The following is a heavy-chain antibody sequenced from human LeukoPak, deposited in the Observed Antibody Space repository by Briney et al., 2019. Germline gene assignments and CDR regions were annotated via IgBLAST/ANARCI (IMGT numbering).Heavy chain of an antibody. CDR2: ISAYNGNT. D-gene: IGHD3-10*01. Sequence: WASVKVSCKASGYTFTSYGISWVRQAPGQGLEWMGWISAYNGNTNYAQKLQGRVTMTTDTSTSTAYMELRSLRSDDTAVYYCARAFYYYGSGSYYKYYFDYWGQGTLVTVSP. J-gene: IGHJ4*02. V-gene: IGHV1-18*01. CDR1: GYTFTSYG. CDR3: ARAFYYYGSGSYYKYYFDY.